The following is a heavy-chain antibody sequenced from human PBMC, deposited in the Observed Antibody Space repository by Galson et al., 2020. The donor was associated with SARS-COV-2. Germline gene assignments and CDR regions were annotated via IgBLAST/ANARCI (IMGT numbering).Heavy chain of an antibody. CDR1: GGPISSYY. CDR2: IYDSGST. V-gene: IGHV4-59*01. CDR3: ARGGGAGYYYYYMDV. Sequence: SETLSLTCTASGGPISSYYWSWIRQPPGKGLEWIGYIYDSGSTNYNPSLKSRVTISVDTSKNQFSLKLSSVTAADTAVYYCARGGGAGYYYYYMDVWGKGTTVTVSS. D-gene: IGHD3-16*01. J-gene: IGHJ6*03.